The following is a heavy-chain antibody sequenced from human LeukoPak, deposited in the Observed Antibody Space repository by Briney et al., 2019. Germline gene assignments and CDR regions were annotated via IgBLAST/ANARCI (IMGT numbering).Heavy chain of an antibody. V-gene: IGHV1-2*02. CDR2: INPNSGGT. D-gene: IGHD6-19*01. CDR3: ARDSGLYSSGWYDY. Sequence: GASVKVSCKASGYTFTGYYMHWVRQAPGQGLEWMGWINPNSGGTNYAQKFQGRVTMTRDTSISTAYMELSRLRSDDTAVYYCARDSGLYSSGWYDYWGQGTLVTVSS. J-gene: IGHJ4*02. CDR1: GYTFTGYY.